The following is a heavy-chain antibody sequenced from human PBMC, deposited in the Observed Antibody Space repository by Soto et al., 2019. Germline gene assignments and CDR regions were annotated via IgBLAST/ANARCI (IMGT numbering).Heavy chain of an antibody. J-gene: IGHJ6*02. Sequence: QVQLVQSGAEVKKPGSSVKVSCKASGGTFSSYAISWVRQAPGQGLEWMGGIIPICGTANYAQKFQGRVTITADKSTSTAYMELSSLRSEDTAVYYCARVLYYDFWSGYHDYYYYGMDVWGQGTTVTVSS. D-gene: IGHD3-3*01. CDR1: GGTFSSYA. CDR2: IIPICGTA. V-gene: IGHV1-69*06. CDR3: ARVLYYDFWSGYHDYYYYGMDV.